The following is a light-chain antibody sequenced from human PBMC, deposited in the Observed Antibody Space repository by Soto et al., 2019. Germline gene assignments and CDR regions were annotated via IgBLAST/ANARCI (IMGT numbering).Light chain of an antibody. J-gene: IGKJ2*01. CDR3: QQYGSSPYT. CDR1: QSVSSSY. Sequence: EFVLTQSPGTLCLSPGERATLSCRASQSVSSSYLAWYQQKPGQAPRLLIYGASSRATGIPDRFSGSGSGTDFTLTISRLEPEDFAVYYCQQYGSSPYTLGQGTKLEIK. V-gene: IGKV3-20*01. CDR2: GAS.